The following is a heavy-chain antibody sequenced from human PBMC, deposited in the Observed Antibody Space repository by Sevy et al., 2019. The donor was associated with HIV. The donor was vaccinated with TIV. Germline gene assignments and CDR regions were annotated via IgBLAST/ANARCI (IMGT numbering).Heavy chain of an antibody. J-gene: IGHJ6*02. V-gene: IGHV1-69*13. D-gene: IGHD2-2*01. CDR1: GGTFSSYA. CDR3: ARDLRDIVVVPAAILNTNYYGMDV. CDR2: IIPIFGTA. Sequence: ASVKVSCKAFGGTFSSYAISWVRQAPGQGLEWMGGIIPIFGTANYAQKFQGRVTITADESTSTAYMELSSLRSEDTAVYYCARDLRDIVVVPAAILNTNYYGMDVWGQGTTVTVSS.